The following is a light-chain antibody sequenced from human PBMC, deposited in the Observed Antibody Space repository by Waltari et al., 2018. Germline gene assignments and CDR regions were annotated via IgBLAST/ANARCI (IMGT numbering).Light chain of an antibody. CDR3: QVWDSDTDHFV. Sequence: SYVLTQPPSVSVAPGKTASITCGGNNIGSKSVHWYQQKPGQAPVLVIFHNGDRPSASPERFSGSNSGDTATLTITRVEAGDEADYYCQVWDSDTDHFVFGTGTKI. CDR1: NIGSKS. J-gene: IGLJ1*01. V-gene: IGLV3-21*03. CDR2: HNG.